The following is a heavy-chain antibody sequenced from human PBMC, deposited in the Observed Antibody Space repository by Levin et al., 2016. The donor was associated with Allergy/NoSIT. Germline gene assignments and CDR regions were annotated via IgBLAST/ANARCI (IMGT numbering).Heavy chain of an antibody. CDR2: ISSSSSYI. Sequence: VRRCPGKGLEWVSSISSSSSYIYYADSVKGRFTISRDNAKNSLYLQMNSLRAEDTAVYYCARDGTDRLLWFGESDRYFDYWGQGTLVTVSS. J-gene: IGHJ4*02. D-gene: IGHD3-10*01. CDR3: ARDGTDRLLWFGESDRYFDY. V-gene: IGHV3-21*01.